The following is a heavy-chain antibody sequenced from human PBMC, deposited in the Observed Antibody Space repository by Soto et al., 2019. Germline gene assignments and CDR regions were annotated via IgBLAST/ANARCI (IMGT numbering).Heavy chain of an antibody. CDR3: ARGWDANF. D-gene: IGHD6-19*01. J-gene: IGHJ4*02. V-gene: IGHV4-61*01. CDR1: GASISSGNQY. CDR2: IYNSVIT. Sequence: SETLSLTCTVSGASISSGNQYWSWIRQPPGKRLEWIGFIYNSVITNYSPSLKSRVSISADTSRNQFSLKMSSVTAADTAVYYCARGWDANFWGQGAPVTVSS.